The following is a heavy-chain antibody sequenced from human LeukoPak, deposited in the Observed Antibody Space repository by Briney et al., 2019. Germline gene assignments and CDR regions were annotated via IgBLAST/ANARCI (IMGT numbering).Heavy chain of an antibody. J-gene: IGHJ4*02. V-gene: IGHV3-15*01. Sequence: PGGSLRLSCAASGFTFSNAWMSWVRQAPGKGLEWVGRIKSKTDGGTTDYAAPVKGRFTISRDDSKNTLYLQMNSLKTEDTAVYYCTTEGVAAAGTIDYWGQGTLVTVSS. D-gene: IGHD6-13*01. CDR1: GFTFSNAW. CDR2: IKSKTDGGTT. CDR3: TTEGVAAAGTIDY.